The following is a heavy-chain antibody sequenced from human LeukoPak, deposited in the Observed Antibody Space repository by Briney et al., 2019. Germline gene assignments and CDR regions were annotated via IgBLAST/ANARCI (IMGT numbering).Heavy chain of an antibody. CDR1: GYTLTELS. CDR3: ATGRRSYEASHFDY. Sequence: ASVKVSCKVSGYTLTELSMHWVRQAPGKGLEWMGGFDPEDGETIYAQKFQGRVTMTEDTSTDTAYMELSSLRSEDTAVYYCATGRRSYEASHFDYWGQGTLVTVSS. V-gene: IGHV1-24*01. D-gene: IGHD3-16*01. CDR2: FDPEDGET. J-gene: IGHJ4*02.